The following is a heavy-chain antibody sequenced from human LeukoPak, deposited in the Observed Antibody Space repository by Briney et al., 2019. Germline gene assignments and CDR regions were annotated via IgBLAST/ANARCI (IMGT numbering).Heavy chain of an antibody. V-gene: IGHV4-39*07. CDR3: ARLFPPEDTAMGTFDY. D-gene: IGHD5-18*01. CDR2: IYYSGST. Sequence: PSETLSLTCTVSGGSISSSSYYWGWIRQPPGKGLEWIGSIYYSGSTYYNPSLKSRVTISVDTSKNQFSLKLSSVTAAGTAVYYCARLFPPEDTAMGTFDYWGQGTLVTVSS. J-gene: IGHJ4*02. CDR1: GGSISSSSYY.